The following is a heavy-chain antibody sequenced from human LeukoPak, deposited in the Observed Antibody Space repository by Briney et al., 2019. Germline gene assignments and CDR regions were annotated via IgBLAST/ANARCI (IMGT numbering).Heavy chain of an antibody. CDR2: IRSKANSYAT. CDR3: TRLPNYGDNWFDP. D-gene: IGHD3-16*01. CDR1: GFTFSSYS. J-gene: IGHJ5*02. V-gene: IGHV3-73*01. Sequence: PGGSLRLSCAASGFTFSSYSMNWVRQASGKGLEWVGRIRSKANSYATAYAASVKGRFTISRDDSKNTAYLQMNSLKTEDTAVYYCTRLPNYGDNWFDPWGQGTLVTVSS.